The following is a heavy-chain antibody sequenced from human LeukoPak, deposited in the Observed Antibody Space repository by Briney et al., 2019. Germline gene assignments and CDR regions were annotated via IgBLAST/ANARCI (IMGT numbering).Heavy chain of an antibody. Sequence: GASLRLSWAASGFTFSSYAMSWVRQAPGKGLEWVSAISGSGGSTYYADSVKGRFTISRDNSKNTLYLQMNSLRAEDTAVYYCAKVGSIAADFDYWGQGTLVTVSS. CDR3: AKVGSIAADFDY. CDR2: ISGSGGST. J-gene: IGHJ4*02. CDR1: GFTFSSYA. V-gene: IGHV3-23*01. D-gene: IGHD6-6*01.